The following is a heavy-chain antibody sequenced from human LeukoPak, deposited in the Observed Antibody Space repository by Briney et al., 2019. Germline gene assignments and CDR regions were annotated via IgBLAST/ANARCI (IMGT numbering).Heavy chain of an antibody. D-gene: IGHD2-2*01. CDR3: ARGLPAAPANDY. CDR2: ISSSSSHI. Sequence: GGSLRLSCAASGFTVSSNYMSWVRQAPGKGLEWVSSISSSSSHIYYADSVKGRFTISRDNAKTSLYLQMSSLRAEDSAVYYCARGLPAAPANDYWGQGTLVTVSS. J-gene: IGHJ4*02. V-gene: IGHV3-21*01. CDR1: GFTVSSNY.